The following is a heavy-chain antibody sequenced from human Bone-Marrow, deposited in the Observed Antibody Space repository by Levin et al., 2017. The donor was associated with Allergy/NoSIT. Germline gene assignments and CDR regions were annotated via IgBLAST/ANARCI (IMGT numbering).Heavy chain of an antibody. CDR1: GFTFSTFW. V-gene: IGHV3-74*01. J-gene: IGHJ6*02. Sequence: PGGSQRLSCAASGFTFSTFWMHWVRQVPGKGLVWVSSIDDGGTNTKYADSVKGRFTILRDNAKNTVYLEMNSLRVGDTAVYYCASTLYDILSGLYGLDVWGQGTTVIVSS. CDR2: IDDGGTNT. CDR3: ASTLYDILSGLYGLDV. D-gene: IGHD3-9*01.